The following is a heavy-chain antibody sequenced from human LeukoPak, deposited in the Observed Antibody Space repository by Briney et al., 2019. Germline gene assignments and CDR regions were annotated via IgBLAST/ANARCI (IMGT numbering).Heavy chain of an antibody. D-gene: IGHD2-2*01. CDR1: GGSISSSSYY. J-gene: IGHJ5*02. CDR3: ARGVGYCSSTSCYFDWFAP. Sequence: SETLSLTCTVSGGSISSSSYYWGWIRQPSGKGLEWIGSIYYSGSTYYNPSLKSRVTISVDTSKNQFSLKLSSVTAADTAVYYCARGVGYCSSTSCYFDWFAPWGQGTLVTVSS. V-gene: IGHV4-39*01. CDR2: IYYSGST.